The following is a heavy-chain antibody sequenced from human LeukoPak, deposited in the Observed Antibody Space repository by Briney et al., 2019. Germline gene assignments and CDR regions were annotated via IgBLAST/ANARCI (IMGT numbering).Heavy chain of an antibody. CDR2: MSYDGTNK. CDR3: AKIPKYYYDSSGYLPL. CDR1: GFTFSSYS. Sequence: GGSLRLSCAASGFTFSSYSMNWVRQAPGKGLEWVAVMSYDGTNKYYADSVKGRFTISRDNSKNTLYLQMNSLRAEDTAVYYCAKIPKYYYDSSGYLPLWGQGTLVTVSS. J-gene: IGHJ4*02. V-gene: IGHV3-30*18. D-gene: IGHD3-22*01.